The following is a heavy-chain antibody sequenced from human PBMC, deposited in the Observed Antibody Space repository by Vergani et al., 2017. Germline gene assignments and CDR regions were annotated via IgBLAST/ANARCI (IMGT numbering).Heavy chain of an antibody. CDR2: ISSSSSYI. Sequence: EVQLVESGGGLVKPGGSLRLSCAASGFTFSSYSMNWVPQAPGKGLEWVSSISSSSSYIYYADSVKGRFTISRDNAKNSLYLQMNSLRAEDTAVYYCARVGATWGYFDYWGQGTLVTVSS. J-gene: IGHJ4*02. V-gene: IGHV3-21*01. CDR1: GFTFSSYS. D-gene: IGHD1-26*01. CDR3: ARVGATWGYFDY.